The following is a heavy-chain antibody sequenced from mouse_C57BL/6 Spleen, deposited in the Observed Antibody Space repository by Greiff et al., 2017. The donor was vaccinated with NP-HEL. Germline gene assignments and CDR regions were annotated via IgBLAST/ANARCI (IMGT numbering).Heavy chain of an antibody. V-gene: IGHV5-17*01. D-gene: IGHD2-4*01. CDR1: GFTFSDYG. J-gene: IGHJ2*01. Sequence: EVHLVESGGGLVKPGGSLKLSCAASGFTFSDYGMHWVRQAPEKGLEWVAYISSVSSTIYYADTVKGRFTISRDNAKNTLFLQMTSLRSEDTAMYYCARGDDSYYFDYWGQGTTLTVSS. CDR3: ARGDDSYYFDY. CDR2: ISSVSSTI.